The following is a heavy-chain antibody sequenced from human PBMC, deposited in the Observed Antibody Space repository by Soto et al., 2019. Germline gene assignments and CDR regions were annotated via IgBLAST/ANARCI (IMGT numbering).Heavy chain of an antibody. V-gene: IGHV4-4*02. CDR3: AHKIGSGSYVPF. J-gene: IGHJ4*02. CDR1: GDSLANNNW. D-gene: IGHD3-10*01. Sequence: QVQLQESGSGLVRPSGTLSLTCGVSGDSLANNNWWIWVRQPPGKGLEWIGEVFHNGFANYNPSLKSRLIMSVDKSKNQFALTLNSLTAEDTAVYYCAHKIGSGSYVPFWGQGILVTVSS. CDR2: VFHNGFA.